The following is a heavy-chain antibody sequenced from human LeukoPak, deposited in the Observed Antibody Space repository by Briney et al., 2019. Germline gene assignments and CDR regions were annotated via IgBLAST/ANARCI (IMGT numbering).Heavy chain of an antibody. V-gene: IGHV4-61*08. CDR2: NGNS. J-gene: IGHJ6*02. CDR3: ARQKLERLFPRHYYYGMDV. D-gene: IGHD1-1*01. Sequence: SETLSLTCAVSGASVSSGGYAWSWIRLPPGKGLEWIGYNGNSNYNPSLKSRVTISLDTSKNQFSLKLSSVTAADTAVYYCARQKLERLFPRHYYYGMDVWGQGTTVTVSS. CDR1: GASVSSGGYA.